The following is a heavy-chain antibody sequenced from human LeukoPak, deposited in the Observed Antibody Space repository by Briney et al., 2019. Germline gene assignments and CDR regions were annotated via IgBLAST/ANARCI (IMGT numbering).Heavy chain of an antibody. D-gene: IGHD3-3*01. J-gene: IGHJ6*02. CDR3: ATVNYDFWSGPTHPLLLGYGMDV. CDR1: GFTFSSYW. Sequence: QSGGSPRLSCAASGFTFSSYWMSWVRQAPGKGLEWVANIKQDGSEKYYVDSVKGRFTISRDNAKNSLYLQMNSLRAEDTAVYYCATVNYDFWSGPTHPLLLGYGMDVWGQGTTVTVSS. CDR2: IKQDGSEK. V-gene: IGHV3-7*03.